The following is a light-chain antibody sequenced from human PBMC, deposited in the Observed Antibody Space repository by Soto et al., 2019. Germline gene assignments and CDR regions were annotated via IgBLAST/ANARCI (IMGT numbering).Light chain of an antibody. CDR1: KLGAKY. V-gene: IGLV3-1*01. CDR3: QAWDSSTYV. J-gene: IGLJ1*01. Sequence: SYELTQPPSVSVSPGQTASITCSGDKLGAKYAYWYQQKPGQSPVLVIYQDSKRPSGIPERFSGSNSGNTATLTISGTQAMDEADYYGQAWDSSTYVFGTGTKLTVL. CDR2: QDS.